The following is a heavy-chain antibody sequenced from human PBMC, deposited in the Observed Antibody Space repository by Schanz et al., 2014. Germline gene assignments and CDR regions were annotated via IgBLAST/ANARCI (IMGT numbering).Heavy chain of an antibody. D-gene: IGHD3-22*01. CDR2: INAGTGNT. CDR3: ARDIQYHYDTSGPVGAFDI. V-gene: IGHV1-3*01. CDR1: GYTFTDYP. Sequence: QVQLVQSGAEVKKPGASVKVSCKTSGYTFTDYPINWVRQAPGRRLEWMGWINAGTGNTEYSQKFQGRVTMTADTSTSTAYMELRSLRSDDTAVYYCARDIQYHYDTSGPVGAFDIWGQGTVVTVSS. J-gene: IGHJ3*02.